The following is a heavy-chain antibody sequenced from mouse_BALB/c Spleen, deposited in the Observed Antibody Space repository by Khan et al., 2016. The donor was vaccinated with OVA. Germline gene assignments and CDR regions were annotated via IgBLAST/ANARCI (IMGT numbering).Heavy chain of an antibody. CDR3: GSIRFYYRFSFFDY. J-gene: IGHJ2*01. Sequence: EVQLQESGPGLVKPSQSLSLTCTVTGYSITSDYAWNWIRQFPGNKLEWMGYISYSGSTSYNPSLESRISIIRDTSKNQFFLLLNSVTTEDTATYYCGSIRFYYRFSFFDYWGQGTTLTVSS. V-gene: IGHV3-2*02. CDR2: ISYSGST. D-gene: IGHD2-14*01. CDR1: GYSITSDYA.